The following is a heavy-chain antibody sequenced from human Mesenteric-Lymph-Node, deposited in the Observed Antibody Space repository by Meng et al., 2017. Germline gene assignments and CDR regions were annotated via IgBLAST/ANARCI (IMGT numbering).Heavy chain of an antibody. CDR1: GFTFSSYA. J-gene: IGHJ4*02. V-gene: IGHV3-33*08. D-gene: IGHD6-19*01. Sequence: GESLKISCAASGFTFSSYAMHWVRQAPGKGLEWVAVIWYDGSNKYYADSVKGRFTISRDNSKNTLYLQMNSLRAEDTAVYYCARVLYSSGWNDYWGQGTLVTVSS. CDR3: ARVLYSSGWNDY. CDR2: IWYDGSNK.